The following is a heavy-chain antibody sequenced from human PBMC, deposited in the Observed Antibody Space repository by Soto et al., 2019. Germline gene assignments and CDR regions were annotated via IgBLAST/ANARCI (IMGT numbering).Heavy chain of an antibody. Sequence: PSETLSLTCTVSGGSISSYYWSWIRQPPGKGLEWIGYIYYSGSTNYNPSLKSRVTISVDTSKNQFSLKLSSVTAADTAVYYCARRRKPGLFDYWGQGTLVTVSS. CDR1: GGSISSYY. V-gene: IGHV4-59*08. J-gene: IGHJ4*02. CDR2: IYYSGST. CDR3: ARRRKPGLFDY.